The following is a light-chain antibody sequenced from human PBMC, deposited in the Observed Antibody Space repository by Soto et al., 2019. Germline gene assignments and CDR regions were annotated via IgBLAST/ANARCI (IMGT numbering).Light chain of an antibody. CDR1: QSFSSN. J-gene: IGKJ4*01. CDR2: GTS. V-gene: IGKV3-15*01. CDR3: QQYYNWPLT. Sequence: ELVMTHSPATLSVSPWEIATLSCRASQSFSSNVAWYQQKPGQAPRLLIYGTSTRVTGIPARFSGSGSGTEFTLTISSLQSEDFAVXYCQQYYNWPLTFGGGTKVDI.